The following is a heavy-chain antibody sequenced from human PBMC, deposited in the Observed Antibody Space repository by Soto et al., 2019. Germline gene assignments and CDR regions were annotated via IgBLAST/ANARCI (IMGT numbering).Heavy chain of an antibody. CDR2: IYHSGST. CDR1: GGSISSGGYS. J-gene: IGHJ5*02. D-gene: IGHD3-3*01. Sequence: SETLSLTCAVSGGSISSGGYSWSWIRQPPGKGLEWIGYIYHSGSTYYNPSLKSRVTISVDRSKNQFSLKLSSVTAADTAVYFCARDQGSQGPFLSCYYGWFDPWGQGTLVTVS. CDR3: ARDQGSQGPFLSCYYGWFDP. V-gene: IGHV4-30-2*01.